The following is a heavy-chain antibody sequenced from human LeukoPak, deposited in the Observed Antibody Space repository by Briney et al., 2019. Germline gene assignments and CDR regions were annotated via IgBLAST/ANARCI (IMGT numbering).Heavy chain of an antibody. CDR2: IYPDDSDT. Sequence: KVSCRTSGYTFTNYWIGWVRQMPGKGLEWMGIIYPDDSDTRYSPSFQHQVTISADKSVNTAYLQWSSLKASDTAIYFCARREYSSSSFHFDSWGQGTRVIVSS. CDR1: GYTFTNYW. D-gene: IGHD6-6*01. V-gene: IGHV5-51*01. J-gene: IGHJ4*02. CDR3: ARREYSSSSFHFDS.